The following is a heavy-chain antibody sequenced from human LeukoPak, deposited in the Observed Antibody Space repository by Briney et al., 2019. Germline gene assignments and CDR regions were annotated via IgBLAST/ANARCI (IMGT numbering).Heavy chain of an antibody. J-gene: IGHJ4*02. CDR3: ARGNIVVVPAAIILDY. D-gene: IGHD2-2*01. CDR2: VSYDGSNK. Sequence: GRSLRLSCAASGFTFSSYGMHWVRQAPGKGLEWVAVVSYDGSNKYYADSVKGRFTISRDNSKNTLYLQMNSLRAEDTAVYYCARGNIVVVPAAIILDYWGQGTLVTVSS. V-gene: IGHV3-30*03. CDR1: GFTFSSYG.